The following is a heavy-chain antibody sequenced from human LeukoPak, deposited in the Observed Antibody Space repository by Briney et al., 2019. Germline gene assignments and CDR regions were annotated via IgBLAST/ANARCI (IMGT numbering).Heavy chain of an antibody. CDR3: ARQARWLAPEGPHFDY. J-gene: IGHJ4*02. D-gene: IGHD6-19*01. CDR1: GYSFTSYW. Sequence: GESLKISCKGSGYSFTSYWIGWVRQMPGKGLEWMGIIYPGDSDTRYSPSFQGQVTISADKSISTAYPQWSSLKASDTAMYYCARQARWLAPEGPHFDYWGQGTLVTVSS. V-gene: IGHV5-51*01. CDR2: IYPGDSDT.